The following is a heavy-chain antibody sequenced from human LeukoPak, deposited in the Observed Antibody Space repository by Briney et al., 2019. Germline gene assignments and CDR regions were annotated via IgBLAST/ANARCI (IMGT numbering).Heavy chain of an antibody. CDR2: INPNSGGT. Sequence: ASVKVSCKASGYIFTSHAMNWVRQAPGQGLEWMGWINPNSGGTNYAQKFQGRVTMTRDTSISTAYMELSRLRSDDTAVYYCARMESGYCSSTSCYEWDYWGQGTLVTVSS. J-gene: IGHJ4*02. CDR3: ARMESGYCSSTSCYEWDY. CDR1: GYIFTSHA. D-gene: IGHD2-2*01. V-gene: IGHV1-2*02.